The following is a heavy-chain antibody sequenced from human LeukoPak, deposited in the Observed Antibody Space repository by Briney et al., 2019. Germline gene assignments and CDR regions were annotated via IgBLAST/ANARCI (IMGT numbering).Heavy chain of an antibody. V-gene: IGHV4-61*02. Sequence: PSETLSLTCTVSGGSISSGSYYWSWIRQPAGKGLEWIGRIYTSGSTNYNPSLKSRVTISVDTSKNPFSLKLSSVTAADTAVYYCARGKADYYYYGMDVWGQGTTVTVSS. J-gene: IGHJ6*02. CDR1: GGSISSGSYY. D-gene: IGHD3-10*01. CDR3: ARGKADYYYYGMDV. CDR2: IYTSGST.